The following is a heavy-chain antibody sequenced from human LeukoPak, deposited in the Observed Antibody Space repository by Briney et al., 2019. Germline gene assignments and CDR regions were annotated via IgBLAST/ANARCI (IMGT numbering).Heavy chain of an antibody. CDR3: ARLRVSGSYLYYFDY. CDR1: NGSISSYH. CDR2: ILTSGTT. V-gene: IGHV4-4*09. Sequence: SETLSLTCTVSNGSISSYHWSWVRQPPGKGLEWIGYILTSGTTNFNPSLKSRLTISVDTSKNQCTLKLSSVTAADAAVYYGARLRVSGSYLYYFDYWGQGTLVTVSS. J-gene: IGHJ4*02. D-gene: IGHD1-26*01.